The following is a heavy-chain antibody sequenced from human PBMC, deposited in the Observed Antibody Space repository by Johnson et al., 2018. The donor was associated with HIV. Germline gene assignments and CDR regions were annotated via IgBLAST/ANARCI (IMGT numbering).Heavy chain of an antibody. CDR3: ARERNYGDAEDAFEI. CDR2: IKQDGSEK. V-gene: IGHV3-7*01. D-gene: IGHD4-17*01. J-gene: IGHJ3*02. Sequence: MLLVESGGALVQPGRSLRLSCAASGFTFSSYWMSWVRQAPGKGLEWVANIKQDGSEKYYVDSMKGRFTISRDNAKNSLYLQMNSLRAEDTAVYYCARERNYGDAEDAFEIGGQGTMVTGSS. CDR1: GFTFSSYW.